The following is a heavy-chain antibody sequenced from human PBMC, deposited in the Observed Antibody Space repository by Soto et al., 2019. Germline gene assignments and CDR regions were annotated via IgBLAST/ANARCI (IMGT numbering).Heavy chain of an antibody. CDR1: GFSLSTSGVG. V-gene: IGHV2-5*02. CDR2: IYWDNDK. D-gene: IGHD5-18*01. CDR3: ALSPGYSYASH. J-gene: IGHJ4*02. Sequence: QITLKESGPTLVKPTQTLTLTCTFSGFSLSTSGVGVGWIRQPPGKALEWLALIYWDNDKRYSPSLKSRLTISKDTAQTPVVLTMTTMDPVDPATASCALSPGYSYASHWGQGTLVTVSS.